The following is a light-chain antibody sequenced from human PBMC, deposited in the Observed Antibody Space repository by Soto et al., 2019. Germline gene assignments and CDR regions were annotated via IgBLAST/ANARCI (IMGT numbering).Light chain of an antibody. Sequence: EIVLTQSPGTLSLSPVERATLSCRASQSVSSSYLAWYQQKPGQAPRLLIYGASSRATGIPDRFSGSGSGTDFTLTISDVQPEDFAVYYCQQYNEWPPFTFGQGTRLEIK. CDR1: QSVSSSY. CDR2: GAS. V-gene: IGKV3-20*01. J-gene: IGKJ5*01. CDR3: QQYNEWPPFT.